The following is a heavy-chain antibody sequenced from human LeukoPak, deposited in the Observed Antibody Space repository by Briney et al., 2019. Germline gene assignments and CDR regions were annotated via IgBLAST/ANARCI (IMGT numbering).Heavy chain of an antibody. CDR2: IYTSGIT. J-gene: IGHJ5*02. Sequence: SQTLSLTCTVSGGSISSGTYYWYWIRQPAGKGLKWIGRIYTSGITNYNPSLKSRVTISVDTSKNQFSLKLTSVTASDTAVYYCARLPDPRGQGTLVTVSS. V-gene: IGHV4-61*02. CDR3: ARLPDP. CDR1: GGSISSGTYY.